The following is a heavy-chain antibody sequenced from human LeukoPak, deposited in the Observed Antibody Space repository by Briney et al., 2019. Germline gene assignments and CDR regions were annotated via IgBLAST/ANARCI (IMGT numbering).Heavy chain of an antibody. CDR2: INEDGTSA. J-gene: IGHJ4*02. CDR1: GFGFSVYW. Sequence: PGGSLRLSCAASGFGFSVYWMHWVRQAPGKGLVWVAHINEDGTSASHADSVKGRFTISRDNAKNTLYLQMNSLTVEDTAVCYCARVPTNSYGFGQWGQGSLVTVSS. D-gene: IGHD5-18*01. CDR3: ARVPTNSYGFGQ. V-gene: IGHV3-74*01.